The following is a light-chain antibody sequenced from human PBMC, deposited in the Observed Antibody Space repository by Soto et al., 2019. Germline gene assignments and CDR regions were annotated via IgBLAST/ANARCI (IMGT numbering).Light chain of an antibody. CDR2: KAS. CDR1: QGIGTY. V-gene: IGKV1-5*03. Sequence: IQLTQSPSSLSASVGDRVTVTCRASQGIGTYLVWYQQKSGKAPKLLIYKASTLKSGVPSRFSGSGSGTEFTLTISSLQPDDFATYYCQHYNSYSEAFGQGTKVDIK. CDR3: QHYNSYSEA. J-gene: IGKJ1*01.